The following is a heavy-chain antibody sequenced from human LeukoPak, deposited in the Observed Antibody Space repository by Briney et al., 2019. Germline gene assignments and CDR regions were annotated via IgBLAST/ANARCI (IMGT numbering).Heavy chain of an antibody. CDR1: GGSISSSPYY. D-gene: IGHD6-13*01. Sequence: PSETLSLTCTVSGGSISSSPYYWGWIRQPPGKGLEWIGSTYYSGTTHYNPSLESRVTISVDKSKNQFSLKLSSVTAADTAVYYCARGAALGGQGTLVTVSS. V-gene: IGHV4-39*07. CDR3: ARGAAL. CDR2: TYYSGTT. J-gene: IGHJ4*02.